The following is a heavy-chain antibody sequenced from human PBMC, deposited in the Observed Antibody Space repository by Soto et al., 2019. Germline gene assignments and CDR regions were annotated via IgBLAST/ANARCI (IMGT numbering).Heavy chain of an antibody. V-gene: IGHV4-31*03. J-gene: IGHJ5*02. CDR1: GGSISSDANF. CDR2: ISYTGRT. Sequence: SETLSLTCTVSGGSISSDANFWSWIRQLPGRGLEWIGYISYTGRTYCTPSLNSRLTISLDTSKSLFSLRLSAVTAADTAVYFCARGSFSSSSSWFDTWGQGTLVTVSS. D-gene: IGHD6-6*01. CDR3: ARGSFSSSSSWFDT.